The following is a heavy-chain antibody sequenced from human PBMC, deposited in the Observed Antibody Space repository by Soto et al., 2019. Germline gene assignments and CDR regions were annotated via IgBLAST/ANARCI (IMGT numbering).Heavy chain of an antibody. J-gene: IGHJ5*02. CDR1: GFTFSSYA. Sequence: GGSLRLSCAASGFTFSSYAMSWVRQAPGKGLEWVSAISGSGGSTYYADSVMGRFTISRDNSKNTLYLQMNSLRAADTAVYYCARGGLVAAAPEYNWCDPWGKGTLVTVSS. CDR2: ISGSGGST. V-gene: IGHV3-23*01. D-gene: IGHD6-13*01. CDR3: ARGGLVAAAPEYNWCDP.